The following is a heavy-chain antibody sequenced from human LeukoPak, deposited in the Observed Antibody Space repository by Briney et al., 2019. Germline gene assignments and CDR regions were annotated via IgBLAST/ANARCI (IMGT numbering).Heavy chain of an antibody. CDR2: ISYDGSNK. CDR1: GFTFSSYA. CDR3: ARVYTYGSPTSYLEY. V-gene: IGHV3-30*04. J-gene: IGHJ4*02. Sequence: GGSLRLSCAASGFTFSSYAMHWVRQAPGKGLEWVAVISYDGSNKYYADSVKGRFTISRDNSKNTLYLQMNSLRAEDTAVYYCARVYTYGSPTSYLEYRGQGTVVTVSS. D-gene: IGHD3-10*01.